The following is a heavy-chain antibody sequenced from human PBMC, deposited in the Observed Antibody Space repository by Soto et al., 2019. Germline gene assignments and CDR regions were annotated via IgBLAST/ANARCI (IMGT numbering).Heavy chain of an antibody. V-gene: IGHV4-31*02. CDR3: ARESRDSSGWYLDY. CDR2: IYYSGST. J-gene: IGHJ4*02. CDR1: GGSISSGGYY. Sequence: PSETLSLTCTVSGGSISSGGYYWSWIRQHPGKGLEWIGYIYYSGSTYYNPSLKSRVTISVDTSKNQFSLKLSSVTAADTAVYYCARESRDSSGWYLDYWGQGTLVTVSS. D-gene: IGHD6-13*01.